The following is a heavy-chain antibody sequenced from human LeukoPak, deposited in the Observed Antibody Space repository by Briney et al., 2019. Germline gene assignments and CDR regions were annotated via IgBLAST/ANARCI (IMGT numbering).Heavy chain of an antibody. CDR1: GYSISSGYY. D-gene: IGHD3-3*01. V-gene: IGHV4-38-2*02. CDR3: ARTNFWSGYYYYMDV. Sequence: SETLSLTCTVSGYSISSGYYWGWIRPPPGKGLEWIGSIYHSGSTYYNPSLKSRVTISVDTSKNQFSLKLSSVTAADTAVYYCARTNFWSGYYYYMDVWGKGTTVTVSS. CDR2: IYHSGST. J-gene: IGHJ6*03.